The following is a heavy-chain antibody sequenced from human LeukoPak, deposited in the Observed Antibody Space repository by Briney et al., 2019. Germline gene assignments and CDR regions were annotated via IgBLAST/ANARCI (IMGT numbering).Heavy chain of an antibody. CDR2: INHSGST. J-gene: IGHJ5*02. Sequence: SETLSLTCAVYGGSFSGYYWSWIRQPPGKGLEWIGEINHSGSTNYNPSLKSRVTISVDTSKNQFSLKLSSVTAADTAVYYCARGLLVRGRFDPWGQGTLVTVSS. D-gene: IGHD3-10*01. CDR1: GGSFSGYY. V-gene: IGHV4-34*01. CDR3: ARGLLVRGRFDP.